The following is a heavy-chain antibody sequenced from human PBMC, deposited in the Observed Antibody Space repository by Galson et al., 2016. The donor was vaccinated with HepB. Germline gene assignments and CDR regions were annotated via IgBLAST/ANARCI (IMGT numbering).Heavy chain of an antibody. CDR3: ARDGGSRHGYISDY. CDR1: GFTLNTYS. J-gene: IGHJ4*02. CDR2: ISFDGNNK. D-gene: IGHD5-24*01. Sequence: SLRLSCAASGFTLNTYSIHWVRQAPGKGLEWVAVISFDGNNKYYADSVKGRFTISRDNSKNMLFLQMHNLRTEDTALYYCARDGGSRHGYISDYWGQGTLVTVSS. V-gene: IGHV3-30-3*01.